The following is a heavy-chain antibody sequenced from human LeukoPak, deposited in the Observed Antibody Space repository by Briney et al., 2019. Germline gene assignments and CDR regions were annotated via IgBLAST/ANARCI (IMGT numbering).Heavy chain of an antibody. V-gene: IGHV3-23*01. CDR1: GLIFSSSS. J-gene: IGHJ5*02. CDR3: ARGRAVVAASDNWFDP. Sequence: GGSLSLFCAVSGLIFSSSSMSWVRRAWGKGLVWVLSNSGNCSGGSTYYADSVKGLFTISRDNSKNTLYLQMNSLRAEDTAVYYCARGRAVVAASDNWFDPWGQGTLVTVSS. CDR2: NSGNCSGGST. D-gene: IGHD2-15*01.